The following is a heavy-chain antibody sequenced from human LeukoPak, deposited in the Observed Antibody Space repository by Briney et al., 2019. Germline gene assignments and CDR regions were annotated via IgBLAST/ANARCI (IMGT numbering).Heavy chain of an antibody. D-gene: IGHD3-22*01. CDR2: INHSGST. J-gene: IGHJ6*03. Sequence: SETLSLTCAVYGGSFSGYYWSWIRQPPGKGLEWIGEINHSGSTNYNPSLKSRVTISVDTSKNQFSLKLSSVAAADTDVYYCARDQVNYDSSGYYPRGYYYMDVWGKGTTVTVSS. V-gene: IGHV4-34*01. CDR3: ARDQVNYDSSGYYPRGYYYMDV. CDR1: GGSFSGYY.